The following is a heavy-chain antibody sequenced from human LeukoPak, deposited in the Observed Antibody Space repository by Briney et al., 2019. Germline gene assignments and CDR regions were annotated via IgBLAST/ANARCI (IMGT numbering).Heavy chain of an antibody. V-gene: IGHV3-74*01. Sequence: GGSLRLSCAASGFTFSSYWMHWVRQAPGKGLVWVSRINSDGSTTSHTDSVKGRFTISRDNAKNTLFLQMNSLRAEDTAVYYCARGGSSSWYGSWGQGTLVTVSS. D-gene: IGHD6-13*01. CDR2: INSDGSTT. J-gene: IGHJ5*01. CDR3: ARGGSSSWYGS. CDR1: GFTFSSYW.